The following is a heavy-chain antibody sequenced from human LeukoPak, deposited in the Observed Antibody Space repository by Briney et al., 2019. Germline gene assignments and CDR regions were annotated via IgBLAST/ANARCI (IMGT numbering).Heavy chain of an antibody. CDR2: ISYDGSNK. J-gene: IGHJ4*02. CDR3: AKDGEYYDSSGYYDY. D-gene: IGHD3-22*01. V-gene: IGHV3-30*18. CDR1: GFTFSSYG. Sequence: GGSLRLSCAAPGFTFSSYGMHWVRQAPGKGLEWVAVISYDGSNKYYADSVKGRFTISRDNSKNTLYLQMNSLRAEDTAVYYCAKDGEYYDSSGYYDYWGQGTLVTVSS.